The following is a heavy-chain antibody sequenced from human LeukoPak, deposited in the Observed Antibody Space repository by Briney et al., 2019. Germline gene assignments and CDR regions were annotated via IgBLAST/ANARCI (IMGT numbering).Heavy chain of an antibody. CDR2: IYHSGST. V-gene: IGHV4-38-2*02. D-gene: IGHD3-10*01. CDR3: ARENYGSGSYY. Sequence: PSETLSLTCTVSGYSISSGYYWGWIRQPPGKGLEWIGSIYHSGSTYYNPSLKSRVTISVDTSKNQFSLKLSSVTAADTAVYYCARENYGSGSYYWGQGTLVTVSS. CDR1: GYSISSGYY. J-gene: IGHJ4*02.